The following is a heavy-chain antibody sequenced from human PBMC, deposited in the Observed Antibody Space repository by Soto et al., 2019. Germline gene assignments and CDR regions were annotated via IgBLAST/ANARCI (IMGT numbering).Heavy chain of an antibody. Sequence: PSETLSLTCAVSGGSFSGYYWSWIRQPPGKGLEWIGEINHSGSTNYNPSLKSRVTISVDTSKNQFSLKLRSVTAADTAVYYCATGGSFNWFDPWGQGTLVTVS. CDR3: ATGGSFNWFDP. V-gene: IGHV4-34*01. D-gene: IGHD2-15*01. J-gene: IGHJ5*02. CDR1: GGSFSGYY. CDR2: INHSGST.